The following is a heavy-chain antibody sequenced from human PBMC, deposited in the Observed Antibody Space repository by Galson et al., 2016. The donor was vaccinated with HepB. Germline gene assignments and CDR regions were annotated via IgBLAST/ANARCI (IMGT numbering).Heavy chain of an antibody. CDR2: IYWDDAK. Sequence: PALVKPPQTLTLTCTFSGFSLGTSGVGVGWIRQPPGEALEWLALIYWDDAKYCSPSLKSRLTITKDTSKNQVVLTMTNMDPVDTATYCCAHRRGRGYDSRGFRPHFDIWGQGTMVTVSS. V-gene: IGHV2-5*02. J-gene: IGHJ3*02. D-gene: IGHD3-22*01. CDR3: AHRRGRGYDSRGFRPHFDI. CDR1: GFSLGTSGVG.